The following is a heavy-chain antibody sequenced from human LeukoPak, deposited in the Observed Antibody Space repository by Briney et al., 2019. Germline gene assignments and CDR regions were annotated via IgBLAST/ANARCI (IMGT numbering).Heavy chain of an antibody. CDR3: ARPDCIGGSCHDYFDY. J-gene: IGHJ4*02. CDR1: GYTFTGYY. CDR2: MNPYSGGT. V-gene: IGHV1-2*02. D-gene: IGHD2-15*01. Sequence: ASVKVSCKASGYTFTGYYMHWVRQAPGQGLEWMGWMNPYSGGTNYAQKFQGRVTMTRDTSISTAYMELRRLSSDDTAIYYCARPDCIGGSCHDYFDYWGQGTLVSVSS.